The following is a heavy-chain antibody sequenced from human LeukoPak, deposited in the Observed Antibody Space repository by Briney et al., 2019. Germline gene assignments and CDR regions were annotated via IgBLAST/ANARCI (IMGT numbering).Heavy chain of an antibody. D-gene: IGHD3-3*01. V-gene: IGHV4-59*01. CDR1: GGSISGYY. CDR2: MYHSGST. CDR3: ARGGGDFWSGYFSDYYMDV. Sequence: SETLSLTCTVSGGSISGYYWSWIRQPPGKGLEWIGYMYHSGSTNYNPSLKSRVTVSVDTSKNQFSLKLSSVTAADTAVYYCARGGGDFWSGYFSDYYMDVWGKGTTVTVSS. J-gene: IGHJ6*03.